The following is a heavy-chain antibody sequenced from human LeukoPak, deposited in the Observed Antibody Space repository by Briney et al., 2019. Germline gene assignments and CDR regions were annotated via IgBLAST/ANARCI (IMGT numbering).Heavy chain of an antibody. J-gene: IGHJ6*02. Sequence: PGGSLRLSCASSGFTFSSYATSWVRQAPGKGLEWVSGISGSGAITYFADSVKGRFTISRDNSKNTLYLQMNSLRAEDTAVYYCARDVRGGREPNYYYYGMDVWGQGTTVTVSS. CDR2: ISGSGAIT. CDR1: GFTFSSYA. CDR3: ARDVRGGREPNYYYYGMDV. V-gene: IGHV3-23*01. D-gene: IGHD3-10*02.